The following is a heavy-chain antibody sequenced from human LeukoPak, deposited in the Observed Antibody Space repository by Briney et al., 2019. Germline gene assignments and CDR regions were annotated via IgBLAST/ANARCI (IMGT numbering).Heavy chain of an antibody. Sequence: PSETLSLTCTVSGGSISSYYWSWIRQPPGKGLELIGYIYYSGSTNYNPSLKRRVTISVDTSKTHYSLNLSSVTAADTAVYYCASHVVTTWGDYFDYWGQGTLVTVSS. CDR2: IYYSGST. D-gene: IGHD4-23*01. CDR1: GGSISSYY. V-gene: IGHV4-59*08. J-gene: IGHJ4*02. CDR3: ASHVVTTWGDYFDY.